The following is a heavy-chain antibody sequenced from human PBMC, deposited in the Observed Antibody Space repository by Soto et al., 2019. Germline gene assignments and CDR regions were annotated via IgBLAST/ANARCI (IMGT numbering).Heavy chain of an antibody. CDR2: INPSGGST. V-gene: IGHV1-46*01. J-gene: IGHJ6*02. CDR3: ARDPSSTIFGVVPPLYYYYGMDV. Sequence: GASVKVSCKASGYTFTSYYMHWVRQAPGQGLERMGIINPSGGSTSYAQKFQGRVTMTRDTSTSTVYMELSSLRSEDTAVYYCARDPSSTIFGVVPPLYYYYGMDVWGQGTTVTVSS. D-gene: IGHD3-3*01. CDR1: GYTFTSYY.